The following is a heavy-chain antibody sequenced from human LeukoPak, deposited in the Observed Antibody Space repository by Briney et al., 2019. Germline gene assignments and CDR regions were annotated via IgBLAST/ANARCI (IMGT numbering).Heavy chain of an antibody. V-gene: IGHV4-59*01. D-gene: IGHD6-13*01. CDR2: IRNSGST. Sequence: SETLSLTCTVSGGSISSYYWSWIRQSPGKGLEWIGYIRNSGSTNYNPSLKSRVTMSVDTSKNPFSLKLSSVTAADTAVYYCARWAAAGERRENWFDPWGQGTLVTVSS. J-gene: IGHJ5*02. CDR1: GGSISSYY. CDR3: ARWAAAGERRENWFDP.